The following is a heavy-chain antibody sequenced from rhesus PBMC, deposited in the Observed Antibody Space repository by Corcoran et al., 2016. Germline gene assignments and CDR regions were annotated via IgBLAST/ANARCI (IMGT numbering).Heavy chain of an antibody. CDR3: TTEDQRLVPRGYFDL. CDR2: ISGRGGST. Sequence: QVQLQESGPGLVKPSETLSLTCAVSGGSISSNYWSWIRQPPGKGLEWIGRISGRGGSTDNNPSLKSRVTMSTDTSKNQFSRKLSSVTAEDTAVYYCTTEDQRLVPRGYFDLWGPGTPITISS. D-gene: IGHD6-31*01. V-gene: IGHV4-173*01. J-gene: IGHJ2*01. CDR1: GGSISSNY.